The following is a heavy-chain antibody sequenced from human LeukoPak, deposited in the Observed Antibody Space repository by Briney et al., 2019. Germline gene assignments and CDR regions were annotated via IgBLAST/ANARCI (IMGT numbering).Heavy chain of an antibody. J-gene: IGHJ4*02. Sequence: SQTLSLTCAISGDSVSSDSASWNWIRLSPSRGLEWLGRTFYWSKWYDEYAVSVKSRITINADTSRNQFSLHLNSVTPDDTAVYFCARGEPVVGFDYWGQGTLVTVSS. V-gene: IGHV6-1*01. CDR2: TFYWSKWYD. D-gene: IGHD6-19*01. CDR1: GDSVSSDSAS. CDR3: ARGEPVVGFDY.